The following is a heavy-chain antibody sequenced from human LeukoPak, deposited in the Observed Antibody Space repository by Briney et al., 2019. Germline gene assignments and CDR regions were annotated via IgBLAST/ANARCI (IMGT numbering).Heavy chain of an antibody. J-gene: IGHJ4*02. V-gene: IGHV3-30*03. D-gene: IGHD5-12*01. CDR3: AGWLRPWDY. Sequence: PGGSLRLSCAPSGFTFSSYGMHWVRQAPGKGLEWVAVISYDGSNKNYADSVKGRFTISRDNSKNTLYLQMNSLRAEDTAVYYCAGWLRPWDYWGQGTLVTVSS. CDR1: GFTFSSYG. CDR2: ISYDGSNK.